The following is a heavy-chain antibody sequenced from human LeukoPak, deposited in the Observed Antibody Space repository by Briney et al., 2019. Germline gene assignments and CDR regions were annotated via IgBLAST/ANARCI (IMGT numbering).Heavy chain of an antibody. V-gene: IGHV1-2*02. CDR2: INPNSGGT. CDR1: GYTFTGYY. Sequence: GASVKVSCKASGYTFTGYYMHWVRQAPGQGLEWMGWINPNSGGTNYAQKFQGRVTMTRDTSISTAYMELSRLRSDDTAVYYCARVLASRLLWFGGTFDYWGQGTLVTVSS. CDR3: ARVLASRLLWFGGTFDY. D-gene: IGHD3-10*01. J-gene: IGHJ4*02.